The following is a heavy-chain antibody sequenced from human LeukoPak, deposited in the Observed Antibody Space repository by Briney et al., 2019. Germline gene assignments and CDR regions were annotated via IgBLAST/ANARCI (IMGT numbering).Heavy chain of an antibody. CDR1: GYTFTSYD. CDR2: MNPNSGNT. D-gene: IGHD3-22*01. CDR3: ARGDYYDSSGYYTHYYYYYMDV. Sequence: ASVKVSCKASGYTFTSYDINWVRQATGQGLEWMGWMNPNSGNTGYAQKFQGRVTMTRNTSISTAYMELSSLRSEDTAVYYCARGDYYDSSGYYTHYYYYYMDVSGKGTTVTVSS. J-gene: IGHJ6*03. V-gene: IGHV1-8*01.